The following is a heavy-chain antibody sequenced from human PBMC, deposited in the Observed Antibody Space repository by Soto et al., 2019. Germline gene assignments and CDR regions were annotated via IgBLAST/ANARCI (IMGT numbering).Heavy chain of an antibody. D-gene: IGHD3-22*01. CDR3: TSDITYVYDITGSPKD. Sequence: QVQLVESGGGLVRPGGSLRLSCRASGFVFSDYSMSWIRQAPGKGLEWLAFISDTGTYTNYADFVKGRFTISRDNDRNSVDLQMDGLRGEDTAVYYCTSDITYVYDITGSPKDWGQGIQVTVSS. J-gene: IGHJ4*02. V-gene: IGHV3-11*06. CDR2: ISDTGTYT. CDR1: GFVFSDYS.